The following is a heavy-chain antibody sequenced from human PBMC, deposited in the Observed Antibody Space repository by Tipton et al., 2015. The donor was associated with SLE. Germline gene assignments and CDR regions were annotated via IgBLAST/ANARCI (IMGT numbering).Heavy chain of an antibody. V-gene: IGHV4-61*08. Sequence: LRLSCTVSGGSISSGDYWGWIRQPPGKGLEWIGYMYYSGSTKYNPSLKSRVTISVDTSKNQFSLKLSSVTAADTAVYYCARGATVDWDRVAFDSWGQGTLVTVSS. D-gene: IGHD3/OR15-3a*01. J-gene: IGHJ4*02. CDR2: MYYSGST. CDR1: GGSISSGDY. CDR3: ARGATVDWDRVAFDS.